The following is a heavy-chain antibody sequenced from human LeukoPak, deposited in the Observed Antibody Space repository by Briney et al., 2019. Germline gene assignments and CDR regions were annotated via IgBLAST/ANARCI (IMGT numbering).Heavy chain of an antibody. CDR3: ARGGSGSGYLYYFDS. CDR1: GYSFSDYS. Sequence: GASVKVSSKASGYSFSDYSIHWVRQAPGQGLGWRGRINSNSVGTSYAQNFQGRVTLTRDKSISTAYMEVSGLTSDDTAVDYCARGGSGSGYLYYFDSWRQGTLVSVSS. CDR2: INSNSVGT. J-gene: IGHJ4*02. D-gene: IGHD3-10*01. V-gene: IGHV1-2*06.